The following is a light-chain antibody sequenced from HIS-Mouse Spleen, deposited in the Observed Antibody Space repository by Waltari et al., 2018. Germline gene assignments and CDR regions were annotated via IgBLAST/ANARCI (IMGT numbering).Light chain of an antibody. CDR3: NSRDSSGNHVV. CDR2: GKN. Sequence: SSELTQDPAVSVALGQTVRITCQGDSLRSYYASWYQQKPGQDPVLVIYGKNNRPSGIPDRFSDSSSGNTDSLTITGAQAEDEADYYCNSRDSSGNHVVFGGGTKLTVL. J-gene: IGLJ2*01. CDR1: SLRSYY. V-gene: IGLV3-19*01.